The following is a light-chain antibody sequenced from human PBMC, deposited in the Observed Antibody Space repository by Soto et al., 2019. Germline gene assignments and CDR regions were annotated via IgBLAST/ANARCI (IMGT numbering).Light chain of an antibody. J-gene: IGLJ2*01. CDR3: NSYTTSSTLV. Sequence: QSVLTQPASVSGSPGQSIIISCTGTSGDVGAYNSVSWYQQHPGKAPKLMISDVSNRPSGVSNRFSGSKSGNTASLTISGLQAEDEADYYCNSYTTSSTLVFGGGTKLTVL. CDR2: DVS. CDR1: SGDVGAYNS. V-gene: IGLV2-14*01.